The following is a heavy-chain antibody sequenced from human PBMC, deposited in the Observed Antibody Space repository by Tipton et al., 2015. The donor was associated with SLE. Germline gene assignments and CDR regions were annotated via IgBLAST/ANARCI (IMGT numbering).Heavy chain of an antibody. V-gene: IGHV1-46*01. CDR2: INPSGGST. CDR3: AVTYYEDSSGQLGAFDI. J-gene: IGHJ3*02. CDR1: GYTFTSYY. D-gene: IGHD3-22*01. Sequence: QSGAEVKKPGASVKVSCKASGYTFTSYYMHWVRQAPGQGLEWMGIINPSGGSTSYAQKFQGRVTMTRDTSTSTVYMELSSLRSEDTAVYYFAVTYYEDSSGQLGAFDIWGPGTMVTVPS.